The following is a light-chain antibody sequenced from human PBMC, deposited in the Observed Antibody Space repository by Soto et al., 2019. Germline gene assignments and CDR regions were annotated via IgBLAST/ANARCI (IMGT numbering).Light chain of an antibody. J-gene: IGKJ1*01. CDR3: QQYDSSPRT. Sequence: EIVLTQSPGTLSLSPGERATLSCRASQSFTSRSLAWYQQKPGLAPRLLISGASNGAAGIPDRFSGSGSGTDFTLTISRLEPEDFAVYYCQQYDSSPRTFGQGTKVDIK. CDR2: GAS. CDR1: QSFTSRS. V-gene: IGKV3-20*01.